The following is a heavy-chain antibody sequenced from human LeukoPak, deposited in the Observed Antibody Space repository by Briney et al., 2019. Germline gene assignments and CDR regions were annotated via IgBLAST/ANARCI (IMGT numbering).Heavy chain of an antibody. CDR1: GGSISSYY. V-gene: IGHV4-59*08. CDR2: IYYSGST. D-gene: IGHD6-19*01. CDR3: ARGPGIAVAGTG. Sequence: SETLSLTCTVSGGSISSYYWSWIRQPPGKGLEWIGYIYYSGSTNYNPSLKSRVTISVDTSKNQFSLKLSSVTAADTAVYYCARGPGIAVAGTGWGQGTLVTVSS. J-gene: IGHJ4*02.